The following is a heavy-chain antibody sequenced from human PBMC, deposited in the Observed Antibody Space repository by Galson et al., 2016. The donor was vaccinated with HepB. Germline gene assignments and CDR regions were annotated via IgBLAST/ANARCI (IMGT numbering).Heavy chain of an antibody. V-gene: IGHV3-7*01. CDR3: AGKRSDNYGMDV. D-gene: IGHD4-17*01. CDR1: GYTFSR. J-gene: IGHJ6*01. CDR2: IKQDGSQK. Sequence: SLRLSCAASGYTFSRMDWVRQAPGKGLEWVANIKQDGSQKYYVDSVRGRFTISKDSAENSLHLHMSSLRAEDTAGYYCAGKRSDNYGMDVWGQGTTVTVSS.